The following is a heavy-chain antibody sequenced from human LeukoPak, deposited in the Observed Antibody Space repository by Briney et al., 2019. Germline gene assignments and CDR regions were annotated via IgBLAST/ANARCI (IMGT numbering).Heavy chain of an antibody. D-gene: IGHD2-2*01. J-gene: IGHJ4*02. CDR2: IHYSGTS. Sequence: SETLSLTCTVSGGSISSSSYYRGWIRQPPGKGLEWIGSIHYSGTSYYNSSLKSRVTISVDTSKNQFSLKLSSVTAADTAVYYYARLGYCSSTSCYPFDYWGQGILVTVSS. CDR3: ARLGYCSSTSCYPFDY. CDR1: GGSISSSSYY. V-gene: IGHV4-39*01.